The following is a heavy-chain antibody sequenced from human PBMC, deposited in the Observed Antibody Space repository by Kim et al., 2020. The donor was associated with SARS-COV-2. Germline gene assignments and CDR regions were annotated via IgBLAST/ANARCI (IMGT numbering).Heavy chain of an antibody. CDR3: AKTIAVAGTWGTFDY. Sequence: DSGEGRFTIARDNSKNTLYLQMNSLRAEDTAVYYCAKTIAVAGTWGTFDYWGQGTLVTVSS. V-gene: IGHV3-23*01. D-gene: IGHD6-19*01. J-gene: IGHJ4*02.